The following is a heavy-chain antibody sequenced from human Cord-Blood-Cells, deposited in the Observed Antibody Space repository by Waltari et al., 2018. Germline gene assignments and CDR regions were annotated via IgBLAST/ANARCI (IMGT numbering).Heavy chain of an antibody. J-gene: IGHJ4*02. V-gene: IGHV4-59*01. CDR3: ARDSRDFWSGDFFDY. CDR1: GGSISSYS. D-gene: IGHD3-3*01. Sequence: QVQLQESGPGLVKPSETLSLTCPVSGGSISSYSWSWIWQPPGKGLEWIGYIYYSGSTNYNPSLKSRVTISVDTSKNQFSLKLSSVTAADTAVYYCARDSRDFWSGDFFDYWGQGTLVTVSS. CDR2: IYYSGST.